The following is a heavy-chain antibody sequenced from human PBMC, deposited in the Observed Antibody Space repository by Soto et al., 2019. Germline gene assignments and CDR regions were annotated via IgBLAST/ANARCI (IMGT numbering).Heavy chain of an antibody. J-gene: IGHJ4*02. CDR2: ISAYNGNT. Sequence: ASVKVSCKASGYTFTSYGISWVRQAPGQGLEWMGWISAYNGNTNYAQKLQGRVTMTTDTSTSTAYMELRSLRSDDTAVYYCVREWGGDGYNYGYFDYWGQGTLVTVSS. V-gene: IGHV1-18*01. CDR1: GYTFTSYG. CDR3: VREWGGDGYNYGYFDY. D-gene: IGHD5-12*01.